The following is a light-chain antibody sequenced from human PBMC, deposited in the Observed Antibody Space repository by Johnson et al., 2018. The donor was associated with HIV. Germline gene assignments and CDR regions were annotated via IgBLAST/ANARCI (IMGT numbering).Light chain of an antibody. CDR1: SSNIGNNY. CDR3: GTWDSSLSAYV. CDR2: END. J-gene: IGLJ1*01. V-gene: IGLV1-51*02. Sequence: HSVLTQPPSVSAAPGQKVTISCSGSSSNIGNNYVSWYQQLPGTAPKFFIYENDKRPSGITDRFSGSKSGTSATLGITGLQTGDAPDYYCGTWDSSLSAYVFGSGTKVTVL.